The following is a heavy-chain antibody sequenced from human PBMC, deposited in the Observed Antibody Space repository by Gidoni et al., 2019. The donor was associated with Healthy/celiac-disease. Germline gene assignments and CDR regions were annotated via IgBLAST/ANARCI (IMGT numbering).Heavy chain of an antibody. Sequence: EVQLVESGGGLVKPGGSLRLSCAASGFTFSRYSMNWVRQAPGKGLGWVSSISSSSSYIYYADSVKGRFTISRDNAKNSLYLQMNSLRAEDTAVYYCARGAWGAAAGTGYWGQGTLVTVSS. V-gene: IGHV3-21*01. CDR1: GFTFSRYS. J-gene: IGHJ4*02. CDR2: ISSSSSYI. CDR3: ARGAWGAAAGTGY. D-gene: IGHD6-13*01.